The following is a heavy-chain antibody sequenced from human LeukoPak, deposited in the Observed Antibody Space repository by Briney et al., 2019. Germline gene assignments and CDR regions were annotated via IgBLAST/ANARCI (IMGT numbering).Heavy chain of an antibody. D-gene: IGHD3-3*01. V-gene: IGHV1-46*01. CDR2: INPSGST. J-gene: IGHJ4*02. CDR3: ARGGRFLEWSDYFDY. Sequence: ASVKVSCKASGYTFTSYYMHWVRQAPGQGLDWMGIINPSGSTSYAQKFQGRVTMTRDTSTGTVYMELSSLRSEDTAVYYCARGGRFLEWSDYFDYWGQGTLVTVSS. CDR1: GYTFTSYY.